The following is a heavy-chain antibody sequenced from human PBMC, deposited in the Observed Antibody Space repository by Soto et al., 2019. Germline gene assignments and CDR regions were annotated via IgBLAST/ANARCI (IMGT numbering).Heavy chain of an antibody. CDR1: GGSISSYY. CDR2: IYYSGST. CDR3: ARPPYYDILTGYPLYFDY. J-gene: IGHJ4*02. V-gene: IGHV4-59*01. Sequence: SETLSLTCTVSGGSISSYYWSWIRQPPGKGLEWIGYIYYSGSTNYNPSLKSRVTISVDTSKNQFSLKLSSVTAADTAVYYCARPPYYDILTGYPLYFDYWGQGTLVTVSS. D-gene: IGHD3-9*01.